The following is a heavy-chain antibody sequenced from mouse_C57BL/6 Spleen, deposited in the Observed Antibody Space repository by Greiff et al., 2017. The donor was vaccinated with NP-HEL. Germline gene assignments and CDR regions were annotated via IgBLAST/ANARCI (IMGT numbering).Heavy chain of an antibody. D-gene: IGHD2-2*01. CDR3: ARMVTTFAMDY. Sequence: EVQLVESGGGLVKPGGSLKLSCAASGFTFSDYGMHWVRQAPEKGLEWVAYISSGSSTIYYADTVKGRFTISRDNAKNTLFLQMTSLRSEDTAMYYCARMVTTFAMDYWGQGTSVTVSS. CDR1: GFTFSDYG. CDR2: ISSGSSTI. V-gene: IGHV5-17*01. J-gene: IGHJ4*01.